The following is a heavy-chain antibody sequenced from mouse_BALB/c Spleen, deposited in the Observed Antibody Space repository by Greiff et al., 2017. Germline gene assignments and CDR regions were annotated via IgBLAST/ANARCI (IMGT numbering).Heavy chain of an antibody. V-gene: IGHV1-7*01. CDR2: INPSTGYT. Sequence: QVQLQQSGAELAKPGASVKMSCKASGYTFTSYWMHWVKQRPGQGLEWIGYINPSTGYTEYNQKFKDKATLTADKSSSTAYMQLSSLTSEDSAVYYCARELTGPFAYWGQGTLVTVSA. CDR1: GYTFTSYW. J-gene: IGHJ3*01. D-gene: IGHD4-1*01. CDR3: ARELTGPFAY.